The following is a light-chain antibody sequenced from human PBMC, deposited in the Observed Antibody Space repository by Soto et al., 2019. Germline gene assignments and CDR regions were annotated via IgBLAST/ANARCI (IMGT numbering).Light chain of an antibody. CDR1: QSISSW. J-gene: IGKJ1*01. V-gene: IGKV1-5*01. CDR3: QQYNSYSVT. CDR2: DAS. Sequence: DIQMTQSPSTLSASVGDRDTITCRASQSISSWLAWYQQKPGKAPKLLIYDASSLESGVPSRFSGSGSGTEFTLTISSLQPDDFATYYCQQYNSYSVTFGQGTKVEIK.